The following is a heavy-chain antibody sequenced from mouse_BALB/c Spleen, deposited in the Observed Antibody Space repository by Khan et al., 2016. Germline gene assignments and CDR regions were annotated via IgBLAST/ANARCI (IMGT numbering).Heavy chain of an antibody. D-gene: IGHD4-1*01. CDR1: GFSLNTYGIG. Sequence: QVTLKESGPGILQPSQTLSLTCSFSGFSLNTYGIGVGWIRQPSGKGLEWLANIWWNDNNSYNTALKSRLTISKDPSNNQVFLKNASVDTADTATYYCARRARWDGAFWGQGTLVTVSA. J-gene: IGHJ3*01. CDR2: IWWNDNN. CDR3: ARRARWDGAF. V-gene: IGHV8-11*01.